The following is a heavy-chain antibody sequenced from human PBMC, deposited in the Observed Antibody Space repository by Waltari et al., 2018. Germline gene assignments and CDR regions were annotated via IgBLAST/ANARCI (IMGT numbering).Heavy chain of an antibody. Sequence: EVQLLESGGGLVQPGGSLRLSCAASGFTFSSSAMSWVRQAPGKGREWFSAMSGSVGSTYYADSVKCRFTISGDNAKNTLYLQMNSLRAEDTAVYYCAKRVGTSGYFDYWGQGTLVTVSS. CDR1: GFTFSSSA. CDR2: MSGSVGST. J-gene: IGHJ4*02. CDR3: AKRVGTSGYFDY. V-gene: IGHV3-23*01. D-gene: IGHD1-7*01.